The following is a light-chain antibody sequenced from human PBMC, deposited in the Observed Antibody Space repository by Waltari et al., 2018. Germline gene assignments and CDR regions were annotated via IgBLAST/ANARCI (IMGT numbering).Light chain of an antibody. J-gene: IGKJ5*01. CDR2: GAS. CDR1: QSIRTY. V-gene: IGKV1-39*01. Sequence: DIQMTQSPTSLSASVGDAVTITCLASQSIRTYVSWYQQKPGKAPRVLIYGASILETGVPSRFSGSGSGTDFTLTISGLQPEDVATYYCQQSYSSPPITFGQGTRLEIK. CDR3: QQSYSSPPIT.